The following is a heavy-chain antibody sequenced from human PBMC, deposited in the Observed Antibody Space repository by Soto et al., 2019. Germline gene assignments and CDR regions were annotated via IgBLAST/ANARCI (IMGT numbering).Heavy chain of an antibody. CDR1: GGPMSNYY. V-gene: IGHV4-59*08. J-gene: IGHJ6*02. CDR3: AGQGFGELHGLVDV. CDR2: MGYNGFT. D-gene: IGHD3-10*01. Sequence: QVQLQESGPGLVKPSETLSLTCTISGGPMSNYYCSWFRQPTGQGLEWIGYMGYNGFTRDNPSLRSRVTISLDTSKNQVSLNLRFVTAADTACYYCAGQGFGELHGLVDVWGQGTTVTVSS.